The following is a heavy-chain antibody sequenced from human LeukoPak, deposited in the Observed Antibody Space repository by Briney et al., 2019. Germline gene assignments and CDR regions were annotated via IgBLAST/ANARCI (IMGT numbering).Heavy chain of an antibody. D-gene: IGHD4-17*01. CDR3: ARGFDYGAHFDY. V-gene: IGHV4-30-2*01. Sequence: SQTLSLTCAVSGGSISSGGYSWSWIRQPPGKGLEWIGYIYHSGSTYYNPSLKSRVTISVDRSKNQFSLKLSSVTAADTAVYYCARGFDYGAHFDYWGQGTLVPVSS. CDR1: GGSISSGGYS. J-gene: IGHJ4*02. CDR2: IYHSGST.